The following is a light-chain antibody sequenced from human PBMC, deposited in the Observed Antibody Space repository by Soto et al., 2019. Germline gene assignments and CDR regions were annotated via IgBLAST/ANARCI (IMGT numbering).Light chain of an antibody. Sequence: ESVLTQSPGTLSLSPGKRATLSCRASQSISSSYLAWYQQRPGQAPRLLIYGASSRATGIPDRVSGSGSGTDFTLTISRLEPEDFAVYYCQQYARPPYAFGQGTKVDI. J-gene: IGKJ2*01. CDR3: QQYARPPYA. V-gene: IGKV3-20*01. CDR1: QSISSSY. CDR2: GAS.